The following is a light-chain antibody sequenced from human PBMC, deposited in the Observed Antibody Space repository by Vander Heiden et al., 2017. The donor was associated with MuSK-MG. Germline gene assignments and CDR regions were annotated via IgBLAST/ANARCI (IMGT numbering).Light chain of an antibody. V-gene: IGLV1-44*01. CDR2: LDY. CDR3: AAWDDSLKGFV. J-gene: IGLJ1*01. CDR1: SFNIGSNT. Sequence: SVLTQPPSASGIPGPRVTISCSGSSFNIGSNTGNWFQQLPGTAPKLLIYLDYQRPSGVPDRFSGSRSGTSASLAISGLQSEDEADYYCAAWDDSLKGFVFGTGTMVSVL.